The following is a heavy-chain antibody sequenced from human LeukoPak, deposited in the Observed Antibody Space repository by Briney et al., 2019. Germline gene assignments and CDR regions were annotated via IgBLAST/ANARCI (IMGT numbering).Heavy chain of an antibody. J-gene: IGHJ4*02. D-gene: IGHD2-8*01. CDR3: ARGPNGHDY. V-gene: IGHV3-33*01. CDR2: IWYDGSNK. CDR1: GFTFSTYG. Sequence: GALRLSCAASGFTFSTYGMHWVRQAPGKGLEWVALIWYDGSNKYYADSVKGRFTISRDDSKNTLYLQMNSLRVEDTAVYYCARGPNGHDYWGQGTLVTVSS.